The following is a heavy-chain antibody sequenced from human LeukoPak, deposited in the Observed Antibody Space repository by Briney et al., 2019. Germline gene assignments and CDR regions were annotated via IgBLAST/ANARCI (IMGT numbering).Heavy chain of an antibody. Sequence: GGSLRLSCAASGFTFSSYSMNWVRQAPGKGLEWVSSISSSSSYIYYADSVKGRFTISRDNAKNSLYLQMNSLRAEDTAVYYCARPPAGWFGELYPFDYWGQGTLVTVSS. CDR3: ARPPAGWFGELYPFDY. D-gene: IGHD3-10*01. J-gene: IGHJ4*02. V-gene: IGHV3-21*01. CDR2: ISSSSSYI. CDR1: GFTFSSYS.